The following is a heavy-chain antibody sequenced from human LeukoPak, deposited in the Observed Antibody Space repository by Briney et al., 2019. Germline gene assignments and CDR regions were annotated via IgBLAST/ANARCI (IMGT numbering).Heavy chain of an antibody. D-gene: IGHD3-16*01. CDR1: GGSISSYY. J-gene: IGHJ3*02. CDR3: ARDGAMAAFDI. CDR2: IYYSGST. V-gene: IGHV4-59*01. Sequence: KPSETLSLTCSVSGGSISSYYWTWIRQPPGKGLEWIGYIYYSGSTNYNPSLKSRVTMSIDTSKNQFSLKLSSVTAADTAVYYCARDGAMAAFDIWGQGTMVTVSA.